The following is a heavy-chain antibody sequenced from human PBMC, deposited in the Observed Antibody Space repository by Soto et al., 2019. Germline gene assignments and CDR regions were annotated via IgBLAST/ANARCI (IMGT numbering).Heavy chain of an antibody. CDR3: ARRRTNYYYGMDV. D-gene: IGHD3-3*01. CDR2: ISSSGSPI. CDR1: RFTLSSYS. Sequence: GGSLRLSCAASRFTLSSYSMNWVRQAPGKGLEWISYISSSGSPIYYADSVKGRFTISRDYAKNSLYLQMNGLRDEDTAVYYCARRRTNYYYGMDVWGQGTTVTVSS. J-gene: IGHJ6*02. V-gene: IGHV3-48*02.